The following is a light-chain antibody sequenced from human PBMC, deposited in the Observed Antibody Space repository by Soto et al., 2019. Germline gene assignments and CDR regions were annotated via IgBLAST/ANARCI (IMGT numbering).Light chain of an antibody. Sequence: QSALTQPASVSGSPGQSITLSCTGTSSDVGTYNSVSWYQQHPAKAPKLIIYEVINRPSGVSLRSSGSKSGNTASLTSSGLQAEDEAEFYFGSYTAGSAFVFGTGTKVTVL. J-gene: IGLJ1*01. V-gene: IGLV2-14*01. CDR2: EVI. CDR3: GSYTAGSAFV. CDR1: SSDVGTYNS.